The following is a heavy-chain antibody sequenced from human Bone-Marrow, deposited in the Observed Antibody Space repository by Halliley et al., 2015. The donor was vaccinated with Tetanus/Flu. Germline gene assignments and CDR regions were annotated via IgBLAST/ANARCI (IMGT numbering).Heavy chain of an antibody. D-gene: IGHD2-2*01. Sequence: GRTYYAASGKGRFTISRDNSNCTLYLQMNSLRAEDTAVYYCAKTDCSTTSCYSGYYYYGMDVWGQGTTVTVSS. J-gene: IGHJ6*02. V-gene: IGHV3-23*01. CDR2: GRT. CDR3: AKTDCSTTSCYSGYYYYGMDV.